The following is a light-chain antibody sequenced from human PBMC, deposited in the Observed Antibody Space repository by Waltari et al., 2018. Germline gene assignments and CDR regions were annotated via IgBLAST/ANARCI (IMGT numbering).Light chain of an antibody. J-gene: IGLJ1*01. Sequence: SSELTQDPAVSVALGQTVRITCQGYRLSTYYANWYQQKPGQAPLLVIYGKNNRPSGIPDRLSASSSGNTASLTIAGAQAGDEADYYCNSRDSSGNPYVFGSGTKVTVL. CDR3: NSRDSSGNPYV. CDR2: GKN. V-gene: IGLV3-19*01. CDR1: RLSTYY.